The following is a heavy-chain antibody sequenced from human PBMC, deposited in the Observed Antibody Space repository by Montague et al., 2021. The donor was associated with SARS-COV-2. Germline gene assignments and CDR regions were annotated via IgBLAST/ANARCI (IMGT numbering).Heavy chain of an antibody. CDR3: ARQHGRGFVVTGFGTYFDN. V-gene: IGHV4-59*08. J-gene: IGHJ4*02. D-gene: IGHD3-9*01. Sequence: SETLSLTCSVSGISIYRYYWGWIRQPPGKGLEWIGYVFYSGNSSYSPSLGSRVTISVDAPKDQFSLQLDSMTAADTAVYYCARQHGRGFVVTGFGTYFDNWGQGSLVIVSS. CDR1: GISIYRYY. CDR2: VFYSGNS.